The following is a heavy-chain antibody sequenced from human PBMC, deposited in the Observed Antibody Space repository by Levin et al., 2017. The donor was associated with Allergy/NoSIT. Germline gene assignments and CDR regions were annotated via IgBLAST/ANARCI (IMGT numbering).Heavy chain of an antibody. CDR3: ARDARGSYQNWLDP. V-gene: IGHV4-38-2*02. J-gene: IGHJ5*02. Sequence: PSETLSLTCAVSGSSINNGYYWGWIRQPPGKGLEWIGSIYHSGNSYYSQSLKSRVTISVDTSKNQFSLKLSSVAAADTAVYYCARDARGSYQNWLDPWGQGTLVTVSS. CDR1: GSSINNGYY. D-gene: IGHD1-26*01. CDR2: IYHSGNS.